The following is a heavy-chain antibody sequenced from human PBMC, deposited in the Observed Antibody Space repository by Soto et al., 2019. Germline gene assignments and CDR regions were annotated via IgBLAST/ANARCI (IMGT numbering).Heavy chain of an antibody. Sequence: ASVKVSCKASGYTFTSYAMHWVRQAPGQRLEWMGWINAGNGNTKYSQKFQGRVTITRDTSASTAYMELSSLRSEDTAVYYCAAEGYCSGGSCPGGYFQHWGQGTLVTVSS. J-gene: IGHJ1*01. CDR3: AAEGYCSGGSCPGGYFQH. CDR2: INAGNGNT. D-gene: IGHD2-15*01. CDR1: GYTFTSYA. V-gene: IGHV1-3*01.